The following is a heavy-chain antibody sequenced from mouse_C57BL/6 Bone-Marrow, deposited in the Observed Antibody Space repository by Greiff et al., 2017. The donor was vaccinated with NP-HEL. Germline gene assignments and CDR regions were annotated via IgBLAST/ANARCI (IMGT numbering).Heavy chain of an antibody. V-gene: IGHV1-64*01. Sequence: QVQLQQPGAELVKPGASVKLSCKASGYTFTSYWMHWVKQRPGQGLEWIGMIHPNSGSTNYNEKFKSKATLTVDKSSSTAYMQLSRLTSEDSAVYYCALYGSSYEDYFDYWGEGTTLTVSS. CDR3: ALYGSSYEDYFDY. CDR2: IHPNSGST. D-gene: IGHD1-1*01. CDR1: GYTFTSYW. J-gene: IGHJ2*01.